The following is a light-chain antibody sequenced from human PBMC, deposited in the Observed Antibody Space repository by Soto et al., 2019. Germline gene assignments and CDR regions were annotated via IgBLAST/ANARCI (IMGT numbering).Light chain of an antibody. CDR2: AAS. CDR3: QQLNSCPT. J-gene: IGKJ3*01. CDR1: QGISSY. Sequence: DIQLTQSPSFLSASVGDRVTITCRASQGISSYLAWYQQKPGKAPNLLIYAASTLQSGVPSRFSGSGSGAEFTLTISSLQPEDFSTYSCQQLNSCPTVGPGPKVHI. V-gene: IGKV1-9*01.